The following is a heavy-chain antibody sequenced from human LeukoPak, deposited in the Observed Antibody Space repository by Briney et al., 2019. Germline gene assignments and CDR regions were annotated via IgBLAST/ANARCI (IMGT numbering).Heavy chain of an antibody. CDR2: IHTSGST. Sequence: PSQTLSLTCTVSGASISSTSYCWGWVRQPAGKGLEWIGHIHTSGSTNYNPSLKSRVTISVDTSKNQFSLKLSSVTAADTAVYYCARESIAAAGTGSYSSGSVDYWGQGTLVTVSS. J-gene: IGHJ4*02. CDR3: ARESIAAAGTGSYSSGSVDY. CDR1: GASISSTSYC. D-gene: IGHD6-13*01. V-gene: IGHV4-61*09.